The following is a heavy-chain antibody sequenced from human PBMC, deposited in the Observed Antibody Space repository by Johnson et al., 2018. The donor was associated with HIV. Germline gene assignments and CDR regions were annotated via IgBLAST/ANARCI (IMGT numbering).Heavy chain of an antibody. Sequence: QLVESGGGVVRPGGSLRLSCAAAGFTFDDYGMSWVRQAPGKGLEWVSGISASGVTKDYADSVKGRFTISRDNSKNTLYLQMNNLRVEDTAVYYCASNPRWTYDGFEIWGQGTMVTVSS. V-gene: IGHV3-23*04. J-gene: IGHJ3*02. CDR3: ASNPRWTYDGFEI. D-gene: IGHD3/OR15-3a*01. CDR2: ISASGVTK. CDR1: GFTFDDYG.